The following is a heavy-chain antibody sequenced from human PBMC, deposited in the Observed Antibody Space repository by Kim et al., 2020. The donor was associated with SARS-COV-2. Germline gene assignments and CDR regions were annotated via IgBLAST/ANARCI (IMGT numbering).Heavy chain of an antibody. D-gene: IGHD2-2*01. CDR3: ASGRCRSTSCRYYYYGMDV. Sequence: ASVKVSCKVSGYTFASYDINWVRQATGQGLEWMGWMNPNSATTGFAQKFQGRVTITRNISINTAYMELSSLRSEDTAVYYCASGRCRSTSCRYYYYGMDV. CDR2: MNPNSATT. V-gene: IGHV1-8*01. J-gene: IGHJ6*01. CDR1: GYTFASYD.